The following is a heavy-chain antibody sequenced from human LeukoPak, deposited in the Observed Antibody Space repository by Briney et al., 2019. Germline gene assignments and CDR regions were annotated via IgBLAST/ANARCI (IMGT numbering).Heavy chain of an antibody. CDR1: GFTFSSYW. CDR3: AGSRRFSFWSGYPTADY. D-gene: IGHD3-3*01. Sequence: QSGGSLRLSCAASGFTFSSYWMSWVRQAPGKGLEWVANIKQDGSEKYYVDSVKGRFTISRDNAKNSLYLQMNSLRAEDTAVYYCAGSRRFSFWSGYPTADYWGQGTLVTVSS. J-gene: IGHJ4*02. CDR2: IKQDGSEK. V-gene: IGHV3-7*01.